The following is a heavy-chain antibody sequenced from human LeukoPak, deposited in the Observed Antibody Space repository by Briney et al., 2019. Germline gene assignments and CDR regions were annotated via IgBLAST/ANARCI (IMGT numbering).Heavy chain of an antibody. CDR1: GGSFSDYF. D-gene: IGHD2-2*01. CDR2: INHSGRT. Sequence: SETLSLTCAVYGGSFSDYFWGWIRQPPGKGLEWIGEINHSGRTYYNPSLKSRVTISVDTSKNQFSLNLSSVTAADTAVYYCARDVVVVPAAIHYGMDVWGQGTTVTVSS. CDR3: ARDVVVVPAAIHYGMDV. V-gene: IGHV4-34*01. J-gene: IGHJ6*02.